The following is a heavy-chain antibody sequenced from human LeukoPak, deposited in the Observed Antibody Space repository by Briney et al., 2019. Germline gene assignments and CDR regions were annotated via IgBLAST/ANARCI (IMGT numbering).Heavy chain of an antibody. J-gene: IGHJ4*02. CDR1: GYRFTTYW. Sequence: RGESLKISCKGSGYRFTTYWIAWVRQMPGKGLEWMGIIYPGDSDTRYSPSFQGQVTISADKSISTAYLQWSSLKASDTVKYYCARRGYSSSWYFDYWGQGTLVTVSS. CDR3: ARRGYSSSWYFDY. D-gene: IGHD6-13*01. CDR2: IYPGDSDT. V-gene: IGHV5-51*01.